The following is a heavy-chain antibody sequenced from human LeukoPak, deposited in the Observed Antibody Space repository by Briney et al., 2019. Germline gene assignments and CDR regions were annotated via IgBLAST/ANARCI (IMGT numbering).Heavy chain of an antibody. J-gene: IGHJ1*01. CDR1: GGTFSSYA. Sequence: SVKVSCKASGGTFSSYAISWVRQAPGQGLEWMGGIIPIFGTANYAQKFQGRVTITADESTSTVYMELSSLRSEDTAVYYCARDLSYYGSGSLFQHWGQGTLVTVSS. CDR2: IIPIFGTA. CDR3: ARDLSYYGSGSLFQH. V-gene: IGHV1-69*01. D-gene: IGHD3-10*01.